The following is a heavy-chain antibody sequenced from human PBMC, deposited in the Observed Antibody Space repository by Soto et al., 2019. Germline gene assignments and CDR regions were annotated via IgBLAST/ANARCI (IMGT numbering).Heavy chain of an antibody. Sequence: EVQLLESGGGLVQPGGSLRLSCAASGFTFSSYAMSWVRQAPGKGLEWVSGISGSGGSTYYADSVKGRFTISRDNSKNTLFLQMNSLRAGDTAVYYCAKTTSLVVPAEPGDYWGQGTLVTVSS. CDR2: ISGSGGST. V-gene: IGHV3-23*01. CDR1: GFTFSSYA. D-gene: IGHD2-2*01. J-gene: IGHJ4*02. CDR3: AKTTSLVVPAEPGDY.